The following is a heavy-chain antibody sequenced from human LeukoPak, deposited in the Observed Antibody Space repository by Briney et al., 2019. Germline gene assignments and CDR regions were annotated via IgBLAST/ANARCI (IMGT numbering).Heavy chain of an antibody. J-gene: IGHJ4*02. V-gene: IGHV1-46*01. CDR2: INPSGGST. CDR1: GYTFTSYY. D-gene: IGHD1-7*01. CDR3: ARDDNWNYDFDY. Sequence: ASVKVSCKASGYTFTSYYMHWVRQAPGQGLEWMGIINPSGGSTSYAQKFQGRVTMTRDMSTSTVYMELSSLRSEDTAVYYCARDDNWNYDFDYWGQGTLVTVSS.